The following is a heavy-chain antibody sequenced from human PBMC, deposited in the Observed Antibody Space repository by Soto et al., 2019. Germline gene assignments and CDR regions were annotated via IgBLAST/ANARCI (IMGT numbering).Heavy chain of an antibody. Sequence: PGGSLRLSCTASGFTFSNYWMHWVRQAPGKGLVWVSRIKSDGSSTTYADSVKGRLTISRDNAKNTLYLQMNSLRAEDTAVYYCARDFLVGWAAGDAFDIWGQGTMVTVSS. V-gene: IGHV3-74*01. D-gene: IGHD6-13*01. CDR1: GFTFSNYW. CDR3: ARDFLVGWAAGDAFDI. CDR2: IKSDGSST. J-gene: IGHJ3*02.